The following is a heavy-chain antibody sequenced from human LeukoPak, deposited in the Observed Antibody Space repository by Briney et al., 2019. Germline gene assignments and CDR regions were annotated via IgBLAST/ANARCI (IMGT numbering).Heavy chain of an antibody. V-gene: IGHV3-66*01. CDR3: ARLTSGWTNWFDP. CDR1: GFTVSSNY. Sequence: GGSLRLSCAASGFTVSSNYMSWVRQAPGKGLEWVSIIYSGGSTYYADSVKGRFSISRDNAKNSLYLQMNSLRAEDTAVYYCARLTSGWTNWFDPWGQGTLVAVSS. CDR2: IYSGGST. J-gene: IGHJ5*02. D-gene: IGHD6-19*01.